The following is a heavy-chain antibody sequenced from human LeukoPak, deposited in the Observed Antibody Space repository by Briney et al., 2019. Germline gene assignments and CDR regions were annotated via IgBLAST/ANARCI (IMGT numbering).Heavy chain of an antibody. CDR1: GFSFSSHW. Sequence: PPGGSLRLSCAASGFSFSSHWVHWVRHAPGKGLVWVSRISDDGSYTSNVDSVKGRFTISRDNVNNMLYLHMNSLRAEDTAVYYCASFGISWRSSYWGQGTLVTVSS. V-gene: IGHV3-74*01. J-gene: IGHJ4*02. CDR3: ASFGISWRSSY. CDR2: ISDDGSYT. D-gene: IGHD2-21*01.